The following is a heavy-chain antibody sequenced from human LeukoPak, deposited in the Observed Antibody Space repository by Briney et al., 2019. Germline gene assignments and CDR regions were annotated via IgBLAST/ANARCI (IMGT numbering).Heavy chain of an antibody. CDR1: GGSISSYY. CDR2: IYYSGST. J-gene: IGHJ4*02. CDR3: ARRYCGGDCYSDY. D-gene: IGHD2-21*02. Sequence: PSETLSLTCTVSGGSISSYYWGWIRQPPGKGLEWIGYIYYSGSTNYNPSLKSRVTISVDTSKNQFSLKLSSVTAADTAVYYCARRYCGGDCYSDYWGQGTLVTVSS. V-gene: IGHV4-59*08.